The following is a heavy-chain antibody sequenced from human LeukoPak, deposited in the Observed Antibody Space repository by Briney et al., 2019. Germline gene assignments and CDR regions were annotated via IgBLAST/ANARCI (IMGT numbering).Heavy chain of an antibody. CDR2: IYYSGST. CDR3: ARAGLAVRGRALFFDY. CDR1: GGSISSHY. Sequence: SETLSLTCTVSGGSISSHYWSWIRQPPGKGLEWIGYIYYSGSTNYNPSLKSRVTISVDTSKNQFSLKLSSVTAADTAVYYCARAGLAVRGRALFFDYWGQGTLVTVSS. D-gene: IGHD3-10*01. J-gene: IGHJ4*02. V-gene: IGHV4-59*11.